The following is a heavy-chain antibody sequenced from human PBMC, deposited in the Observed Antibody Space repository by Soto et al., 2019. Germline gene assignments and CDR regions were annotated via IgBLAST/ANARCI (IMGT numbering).Heavy chain of an antibody. CDR3: ARHYSLVAATPDYYYYYMDV. Sequence: PGESLKISCKGSGYSFTSYWSGWVRQMPGKGLEWMGIIYPGDSDTRYSPSFQGQVTISADKSISTAYLQWSSLKASDTAMYYCARHYSLVAATPDYYYYYMDVWGKGTTVTVSS. CDR1: GYSFTSYW. J-gene: IGHJ6*03. D-gene: IGHD2-15*01. CDR2: IYPGDSDT. V-gene: IGHV5-51*01.